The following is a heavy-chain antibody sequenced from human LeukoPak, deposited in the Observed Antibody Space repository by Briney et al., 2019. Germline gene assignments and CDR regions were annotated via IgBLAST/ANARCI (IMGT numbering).Heavy chain of an antibody. CDR2: ISYDGSNK. V-gene: IGHV3-30*04. CDR1: GFTFSSYA. Sequence: GGSLRLSCAASGFTFSSYAMHWVRQAPGKGLEWVAVISYDGSNKYYADSVKGRFTISRDNSKNTLYLQMNSLRAEDTAVYYCAKDRSIVVVVAATGDAFDIWGQGTMVTVSS. D-gene: IGHD2-15*01. CDR3: AKDRSIVVVVAATGDAFDI. J-gene: IGHJ3*02.